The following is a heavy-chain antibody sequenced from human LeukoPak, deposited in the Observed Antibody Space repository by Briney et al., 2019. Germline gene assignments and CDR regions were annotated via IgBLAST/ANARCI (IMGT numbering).Heavy chain of an antibody. J-gene: IGHJ6*03. CDR1: GFTFSSYN. Sequence: PGGSLRLSCSASGFTFSSYNMNWVRQAPGKGLEWVSYISSSGSTIYYADSVKGRFTISRDNAKNSMYLQMNSLRAEDTAVYYCARDPHYYGSRYYYYYMDVWGKGTSVTISS. CDR3: ARDPHYYGSRYYYYYMDV. D-gene: IGHD3-10*01. CDR2: ISSSGSTI. V-gene: IGHV3-48*04.